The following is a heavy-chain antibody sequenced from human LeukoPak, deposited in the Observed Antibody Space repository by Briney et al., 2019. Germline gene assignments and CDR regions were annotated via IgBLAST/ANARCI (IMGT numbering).Heavy chain of an antibody. D-gene: IGHD3-3*01. J-gene: IGHJ5*02. CDR2: IHYSGSS. Sequence: SETLSLTCTVSGGSISSDTDYWGWIRQPRGKGREWNVSIHYSGSSSYKPSLKCRVTMSVDTSQTQFALKLSSVPAADTALYYCARVNYDFWSGYYGSWFDPWGQGTLVTVSS. CDR3: ARVNYDFWSGYYGSWFDP. CDR1: GGSISSDTDY. V-gene: IGHV4-39*06.